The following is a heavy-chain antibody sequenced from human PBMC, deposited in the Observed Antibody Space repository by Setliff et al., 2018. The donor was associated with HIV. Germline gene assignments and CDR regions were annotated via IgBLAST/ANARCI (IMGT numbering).Heavy chain of an antibody. CDR1: GVSIPTNY. J-gene: IGHJ4*02. V-gene: IGHV4-4*07. CDR2: TYTTGGT. D-gene: IGHD6-13*01. CDR3: ARSNPGITAGLLAY. Sequence: SETLSLTCNISGVSIPTNYWNWIRQPAGKGLEWIGRTYTTGGTNYNPALKSRATMSIDTSKNQISLKLNSVTAADTATYYCARSNPGITAGLLAYWGPGTLVTVSS.